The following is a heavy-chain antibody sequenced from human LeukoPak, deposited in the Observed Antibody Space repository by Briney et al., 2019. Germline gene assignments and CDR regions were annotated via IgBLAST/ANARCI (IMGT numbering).Heavy chain of an antibody. D-gene: IGHD3-9*01. CDR2: INPNSGGT. CDR3: ARYDILTGYEY. Sequence: ASVKVSCKASGYTFTVYYMHWVRQAPGQGLEWMGWINPNSGGTNYAQKFQGWVTMTRDTSISTAYMELSRLRSDDTAVYYCARYDILTGYEYWGQGTLVTVSS. J-gene: IGHJ4*02. V-gene: IGHV1-2*04. CDR1: GYTFTVYY.